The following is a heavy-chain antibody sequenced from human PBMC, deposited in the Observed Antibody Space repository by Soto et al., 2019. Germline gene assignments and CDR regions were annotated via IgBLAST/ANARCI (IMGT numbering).Heavy chain of an antibody. D-gene: IGHD3-10*01. Sequence: QVQLQESGPGLVKPPQTLSLTCTVSGGSISSGSYYWSWIRQLPGKGLEWIGYIYYSGSTYYNPSLKSRVTISVDTSKNQFSLTLNSVTAADTAVYYCATRTDYYYGSGSLGGMDVWGQGTTVTVSS. J-gene: IGHJ6*02. CDR3: ATRTDYYYGSGSLGGMDV. CDR2: IYYSGST. CDR1: GGSISSGSYY. V-gene: IGHV4-31*03.